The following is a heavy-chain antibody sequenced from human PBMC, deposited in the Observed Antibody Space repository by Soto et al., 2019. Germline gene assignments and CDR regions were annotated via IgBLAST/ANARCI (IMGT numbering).Heavy chain of an antibody. CDR2: INSAGSRT. J-gene: IGHJ5*02. CDR3: ARVLTGSWNWFDP. D-gene: IGHD6-13*01. V-gene: IGHV3-74*01. CDR1: GFTFSSYW. Sequence: EVQLVESGGGLVQPGESLRLSCAASGFTFSSYWMHWVRQATGKGLVWVSRINSAGSRTNYADSVNGRFTVSRDNAKNTQYLQMNSLRAEDTAVYYCARVLTGSWNWFDPWGQGTLVTVSS.